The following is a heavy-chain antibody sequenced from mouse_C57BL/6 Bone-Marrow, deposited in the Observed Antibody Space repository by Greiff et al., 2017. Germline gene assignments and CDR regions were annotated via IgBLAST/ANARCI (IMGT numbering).Heavy chain of an antibody. V-gene: IGHV1-36*01. Sequence: EVHLVESGPVLVKPGPSVKISCKASGFTFTDYYMHWVKQSHGKSLEWIGLVYPYNGGTSYNQKFKGKATLTVDTSSSTAYMELNSLTSEDSAVYYCARANYYCSSPWLAYWGQGTLVTVSA. CDR1: GFTFTDYY. J-gene: IGHJ3*01. D-gene: IGHD1-1*01. CDR2: VYPYNGGT. CDR3: ARANYYCSSPWLAY.